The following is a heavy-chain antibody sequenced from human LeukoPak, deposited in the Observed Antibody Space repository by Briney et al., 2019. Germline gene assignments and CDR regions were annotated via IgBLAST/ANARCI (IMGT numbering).Heavy chain of an antibody. Sequence: GGPLRLSCAASGFPLMDYHMLCPPPAIGKGLEEVSAISIRGDTHYSGSVKGRFTISRENAESSLYLQMNSLRAEDTAVYYCARGGIQVSGIDEFDYWGQGTLVTVSS. CDR3: ARGGIQVSGIDEFDY. V-gene: IGHV3-13*04. CDR1: GFPLMDYH. D-gene: IGHD6-19*01. J-gene: IGHJ4*02. CDR2: ISIRGDT.